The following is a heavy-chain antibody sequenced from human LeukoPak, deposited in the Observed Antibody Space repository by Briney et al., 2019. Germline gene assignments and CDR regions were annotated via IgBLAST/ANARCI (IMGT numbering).Heavy chain of an antibody. CDR2: ISYDGSNE. CDR3: AKDRDPMAVAGTFDY. CDR1: GSTFSSYG. D-gene: IGHD6-19*01. V-gene: IGHV3-30*18. J-gene: IGHJ4*02. Sequence: GGSLRLSCAASGSTFSSYGMHWVRQAPGKGLEWVAVISYDGSNEYYADSVKGRFTISRDNSKNTLYLQMNSLRAEDTAVYYCAKDRDPMAVAGTFDYWGQGTLVTVSS.